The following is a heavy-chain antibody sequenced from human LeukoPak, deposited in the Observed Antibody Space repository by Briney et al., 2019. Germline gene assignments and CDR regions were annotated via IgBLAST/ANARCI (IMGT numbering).Heavy chain of an antibody. J-gene: IGHJ5*02. Sequence: SETLSLTCAVYGGSFSGYYWSWIRQPPGQGLEGIGEINHSGSTNYNPSLKSRITITVDTSKTQFSLKLSSVTAADTAVYYCARGPYYYGSGSYWNWFDPWGQGTLVTVSS. CDR1: GGSFSGYY. V-gene: IGHV4-34*01. CDR2: INHSGST. D-gene: IGHD3-10*01. CDR3: ARGPYYYGSGSYWNWFDP.